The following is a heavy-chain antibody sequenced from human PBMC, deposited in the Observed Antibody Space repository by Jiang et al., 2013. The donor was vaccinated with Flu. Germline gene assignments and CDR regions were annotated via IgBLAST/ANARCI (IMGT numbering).Heavy chain of an antibody. J-gene: IGHJ6*02. CDR2: ISSSSSTI. CDR3: ARVARGSRYCGGDCSPYGMDV. Sequence: VQLVESGGGLVQPGGSLRLSCAASGFTFSSYSMNWVRQAPGRGLEWVSYISSSSSTIYYADSVKGRFTISRDNAKNSLYLQMNSLRDEDTAVYYCARVARGSRYCGGDCSPYGMDVWGQGTTVTVSS. D-gene: IGHD2-21*02. CDR1: GFTFSSYS. V-gene: IGHV3-48*02.